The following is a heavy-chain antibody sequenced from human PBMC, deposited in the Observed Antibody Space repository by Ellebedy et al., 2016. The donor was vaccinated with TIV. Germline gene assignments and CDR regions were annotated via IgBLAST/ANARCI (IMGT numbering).Heavy chain of an antibody. CDR2: IYDSEST. V-gene: IGHV4-31*03. CDR1: GASISSGGNF. D-gene: IGHD3-10*01. J-gene: IGHJ4*02. CDR3: AREGTYHYGSGSFRLLDY. Sequence: MPSETLSLTCTVSGASISSGGNFWSWIRQHPGKGLEWIGYIYDSESTYNHLSPKSRVTIPRDTSKSQFSLKLSSVTAADTAVYYCAREGTYHYGSGSFRLLDYWGQGTLVTVSS.